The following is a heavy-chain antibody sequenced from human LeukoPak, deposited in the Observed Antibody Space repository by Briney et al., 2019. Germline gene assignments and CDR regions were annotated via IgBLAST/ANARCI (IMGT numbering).Heavy chain of an antibody. V-gene: IGHV3-21*01. D-gene: IGHD4-11*01. Sequence: EGSLRLSCAASGVTFSSYSMNWVRQAPGKGLEWVSSISSDSDYIYYADSVRGRFTISRDNAKNSLYLQMNGLRAEDMAVYYCARDYSRLLDVWGQGTTVTVSS. CDR3: ARDYSRLLDV. J-gene: IGHJ6*02. CDR1: GVTFSSYS. CDR2: ISSDSDYI.